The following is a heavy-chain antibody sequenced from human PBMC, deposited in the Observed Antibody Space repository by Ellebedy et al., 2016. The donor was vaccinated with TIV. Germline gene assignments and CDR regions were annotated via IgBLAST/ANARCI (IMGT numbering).Heavy chain of an antibody. CDR3: ARRASYGDYAVQVNPWFDP. D-gene: IGHD4-17*01. Sequence: GESLKISCAASGFNFRSYWMTWVRQAPGKGLEWVAKIRQEGDEIYYVESVKGRFNLSRDNAKNSLFLQMNSLRVEDTAVYYCARRASYGDYAVQVNPWFDPWGQGTLVTVSS. CDR2: IRQEGDEI. V-gene: IGHV3-7*01. CDR1: GFNFRSYW. J-gene: IGHJ5*02.